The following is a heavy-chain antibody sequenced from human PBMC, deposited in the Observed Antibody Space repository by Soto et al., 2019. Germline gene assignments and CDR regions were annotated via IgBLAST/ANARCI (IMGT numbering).Heavy chain of an antibody. V-gene: IGHV4-39*01. CDR1: GGSISSSSYY. CDR2: IYYSGST. J-gene: IGHJ4*02. CDR3: ARRGARYCTNGVCYTFDY. D-gene: IGHD2-8*01. Sequence: QSQTLSLTCTVSGGSISSSSYYWGWIRQPPGKGLEWIGSIYYSGSTYYNPSLKSRVTISVDTSKNQFSLKLSSVTAADTAVYYCARRGARYCTNGVCYTFDYWGQGTLVTVSS.